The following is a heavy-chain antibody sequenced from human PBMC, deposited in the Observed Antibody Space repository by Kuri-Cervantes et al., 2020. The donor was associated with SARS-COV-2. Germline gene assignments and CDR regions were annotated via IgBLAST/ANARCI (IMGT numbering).Heavy chain of an antibody. CDR3: ARGVGSGIVVVPAAMRSSFDI. J-gene: IGHJ3*02. Sequence: ASVKVSCKASCYTFTNYGISWVRQAPGQGLEWMGWISAYNGNTNYAQKLQGRVTMTTDTSTSTAYMELRSLRSDDTAVYYCARGVGSGIVVVPAAMRSSFDIWGQGTMVTVSS. D-gene: IGHD2-2*01. V-gene: IGHV1-18*01. CDR1: CYTFTNYG. CDR2: ISAYNGNT.